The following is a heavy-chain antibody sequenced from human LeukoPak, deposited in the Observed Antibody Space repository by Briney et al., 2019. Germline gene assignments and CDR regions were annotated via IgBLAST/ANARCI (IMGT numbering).Heavy chain of an antibody. Sequence: ASVKVSCKASGGTFSSYAISWVRQAPGQGLEWMGGIIPIFGTANYAQKFQGRVTITADESTSTAYMELSSLRSEDTAVYYCAYPRLPGGSSGYYVRGASNYYYGMDVWGQGTTVTVSS. J-gene: IGHJ6*02. V-gene: IGHV1-69*13. CDR3: AYPRLPGGSSGYYVRGASNYYYGMDV. CDR2: IIPIFGTA. D-gene: IGHD3-22*01. CDR1: GGTFSSYA.